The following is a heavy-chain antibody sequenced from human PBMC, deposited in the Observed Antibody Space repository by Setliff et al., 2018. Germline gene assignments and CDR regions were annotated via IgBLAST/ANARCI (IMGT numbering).Heavy chain of an antibody. Sequence: SETLSLTCTVSGGSVNSGYDNWSWLRQPAGKGLEWIGPINRRGSTNFTPSLKSRVTISLDTSKNQFSLRMASVTSADTAVYYCVRSAVYCASDCYPRYFDSWGQGTLVTVSS. CDR1: GGSVNSGYDN. CDR2: INRRGST. V-gene: IGHV4-61*02. CDR3: VRSAVYCASDCYPRYFDS. J-gene: IGHJ4*02. D-gene: IGHD2-21*01.